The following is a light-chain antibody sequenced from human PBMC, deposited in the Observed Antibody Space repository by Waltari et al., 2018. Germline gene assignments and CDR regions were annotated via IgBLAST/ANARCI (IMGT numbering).Light chain of an antibody. J-gene: IGKJ1*01. CDR1: QGITTH. V-gene: IGKV1-17*01. Sequence: DIQMTQSPSSLSESVGDTVTITCRASQGITTHLSWFQQKVGKAPNLLIYAATTMQRGVPSRFSGSGSGTHFTLTITSLQPEDFATYYCLQHKTYPRTFGQGTKVEIK. CDR2: AAT. CDR3: LQHKTYPRT.